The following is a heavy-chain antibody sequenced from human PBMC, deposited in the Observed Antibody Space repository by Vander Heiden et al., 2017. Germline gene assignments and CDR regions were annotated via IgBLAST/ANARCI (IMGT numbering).Heavy chain of an antibody. D-gene: IGHD2-2*01. Sequence: QVQLQESGPRLVKPSQTLSLTCTVSGGSISSGGYYWSWIRQHPGKGLEWIGYIYYSGSTYYNPSLKSRVTISVDTSKNQFSLKLSSVTAADTAVYYCAREYIVVVPAAQNWFDPWGHGTLVTVSS. CDR1: GGSISSGGYY. J-gene: IGHJ5*02. CDR2: IYYSGST. V-gene: IGHV4-31*03. CDR3: AREYIVVVPAAQNWFDP.